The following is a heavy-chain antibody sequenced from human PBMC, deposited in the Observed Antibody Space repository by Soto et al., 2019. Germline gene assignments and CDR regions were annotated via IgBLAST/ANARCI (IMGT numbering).Heavy chain of an antibody. Sequence: EVQLLESGGGLVQPGGSLRLSCAASGFTFSSYAMSWVRQAPGKGLEWVSAISGSGGSTYYADYVKGRFTISRDNSNNKRYLQMNSLRAEDTAVYYCAKEGFIAARHYYMDVWGKGTTVTVSS. CDR1: GFTFSSYA. D-gene: IGHD6-6*01. CDR2: ISGSGGST. J-gene: IGHJ6*03. V-gene: IGHV3-23*01. CDR3: AKEGFIAARHYYMDV.